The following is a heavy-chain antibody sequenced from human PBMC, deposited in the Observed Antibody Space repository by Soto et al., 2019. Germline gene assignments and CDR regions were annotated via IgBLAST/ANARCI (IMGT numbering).Heavy chain of an antibody. CDR3: AGRITSYYYYSMDV. CDR2: IKTKPDDGTI. J-gene: IGHJ6*02. D-gene: IGHD3-10*01. Sequence: GGSLRLSCAASGLIFSDVWMTWVRQAPGKGLEWVGRIKTKPDDGTIDYAAPVRGRFTISRDNSKNTLHLQLTSLRAEDTAVYYCAGRITSYYYYSMDVWGQGTTVTVSS. CDR1: GLIFSDVW. V-gene: IGHV3-15*01.